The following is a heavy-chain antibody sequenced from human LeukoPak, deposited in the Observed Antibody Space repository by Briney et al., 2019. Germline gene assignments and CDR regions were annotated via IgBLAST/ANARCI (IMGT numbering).Heavy chain of an antibody. Sequence: PGGSLRLSCVASGSTFSSYNMNWVRQAPGKGLEWVSSISSSSSYIYYADSVKGRFTISRDNAKNSLYLQMNSLRAEDTAVYYCATIDYGAFDIWGQGTMVTVSS. CDR2: ISSSSSYI. V-gene: IGHV3-21*01. CDR1: GSTFSSYN. D-gene: IGHD4-17*01. CDR3: ATIDYGAFDI. J-gene: IGHJ3*02.